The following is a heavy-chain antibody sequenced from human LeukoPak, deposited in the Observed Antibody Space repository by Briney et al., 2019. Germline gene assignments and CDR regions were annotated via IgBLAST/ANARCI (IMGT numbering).Heavy chain of an antibody. CDR2: IYYSGST. D-gene: IGHD5-12*01. V-gene: IGHV4-31*03. CDR1: GGSISSGGYY. J-gene: IGHJ4*02. Sequence: PSETLSLTCTVSGGSISSGGYYWSWIRQHPGKGLEWIGYIYYSGSTYYNPSLKSRVTISVDTSKNQFSLKLSSVTAADTAVYYCARARHSSGYADYFDYWGQGTLVTVSS. CDR3: ARARHSSGYADYFDY.